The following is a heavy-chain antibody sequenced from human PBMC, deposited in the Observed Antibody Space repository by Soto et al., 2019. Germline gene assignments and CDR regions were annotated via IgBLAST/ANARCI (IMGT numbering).Heavy chain of an antibody. CDR2: INAGNDNT. J-gene: IGHJ4*02. CDR3: ARDYSGYHGSGRYYPDY. V-gene: IGHV1-3*01. CDR1: GYTFTNFA. Sequence: ASVKVSCKASGYTFTNFAMHWVRQAPGQRLEWMGWINAGNDNTKYSQKFQGRVSITRDTSASTAYMELSSLRSEDTAMYYCARDYSGYHGSGRYYPDYWGQGTLVTVSS. D-gene: IGHD3-10*01.